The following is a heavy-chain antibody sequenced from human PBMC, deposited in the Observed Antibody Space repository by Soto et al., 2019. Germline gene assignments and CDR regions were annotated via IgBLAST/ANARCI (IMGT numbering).Heavy chain of an antibody. D-gene: IGHD1-1*01. Sequence: QVQLVQSGAEVKNPGASMKVSCKASGYTFISHDMHWVRQAPGQGLEWMGVINPSGGATTYAQRLQGRLTMTRDTSTSTVYMELSSLRSEDTAVYYCCTEEGTRYSWNLRVDYWGQGTLVIVSS. CDR1: GYTFISHD. J-gene: IGHJ4*02. CDR2: INPSGGAT. CDR3: CTEEGTRYSWNLRVDY. V-gene: IGHV1-46*03.